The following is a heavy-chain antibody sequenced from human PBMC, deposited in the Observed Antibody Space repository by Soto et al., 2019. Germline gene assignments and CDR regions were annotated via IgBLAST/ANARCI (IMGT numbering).Heavy chain of an antibody. CDR1: GGSISSSSYY. D-gene: IGHD1-20*01. Sequence: ETLSLTCTVPGGSISSSSYYWGWIRQPPGKGLEWIGSIYYSGSTYYNPSLKSRVTISVDTSKNQFSLKLSSVTAADTAVYYCARSADNWNAFLHYYGMDVCGQGTTV. CDR2: IYYSGST. J-gene: IGHJ6*02. CDR3: ARSADNWNAFLHYYGMDV. V-gene: IGHV4-39*01.